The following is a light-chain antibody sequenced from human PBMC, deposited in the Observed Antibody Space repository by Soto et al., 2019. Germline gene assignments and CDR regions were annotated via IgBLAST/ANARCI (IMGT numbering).Light chain of an antibody. V-gene: IGKV3-11*01. CDR1: QSVRSS. CDR2: DAS. J-gene: IGKJ3*01. Sequence: EIVLTQSPATLSLSPGERATLSCRASQSVRSSLAWYQQKPGQAPRLLIYDASNRATGIPTRFSGSGSGTDFTLTISSLEPEDFAVYYCRQRSSFGPGTKVDIK. CDR3: RQRSS.